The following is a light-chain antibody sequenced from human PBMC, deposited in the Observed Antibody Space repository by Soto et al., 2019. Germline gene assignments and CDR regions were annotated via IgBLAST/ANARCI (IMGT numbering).Light chain of an antibody. CDR2: DAS. J-gene: IGKJ3*01. V-gene: IGKV3-20*01. Sequence: EIVLTQSPGTLSLSPGERATLSCRASQSVSNTYLAWYQQKPGQAPRLLIYDASSRATGIPDRFSGSGSATDFTLTINRLEPEDLAVYYCQQYGRSPGLFTFGPGTRVDIK. CDR1: QSVSNTY. CDR3: QQYGRSPGLFT.